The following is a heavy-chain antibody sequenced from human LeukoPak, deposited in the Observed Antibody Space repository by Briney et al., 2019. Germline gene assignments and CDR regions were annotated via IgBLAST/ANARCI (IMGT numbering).Heavy chain of an antibody. Sequence: PGVSLRLSCAASGFTFITYVMHWVRQAPGKGLEWVAVIWYDGSNKYYADSVKGRFTISRDNSKNTLYLQVNSLRAEDTAVFYCARGRRRDANTFDAFDIWGQGTMVTVSS. J-gene: IGHJ3*02. CDR2: IWYDGSNK. D-gene: IGHD5-24*01. CDR3: ARGRRRDANTFDAFDI. CDR1: GFTFITYV. V-gene: IGHV3-33*08.